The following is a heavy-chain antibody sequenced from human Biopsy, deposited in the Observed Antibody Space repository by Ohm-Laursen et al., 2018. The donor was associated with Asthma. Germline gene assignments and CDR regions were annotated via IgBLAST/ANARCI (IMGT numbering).Heavy chain of an antibody. D-gene: IGHD3-3*01. CDR3: ASRGGDFWSGYYMDY. J-gene: IGHJ4*02. V-gene: IGHV3-30*03. CDR2: ISFDGRYE. Sequence: SLRLSCTASGFSFGSFGMHWVRQVPGKRPEWVALISFDGRYEYYADSVKGRFTISRDNPMKRLYLQMSSLTAEDTAVYYCASRGGDFWSGYYMDYWGQGTLVTVSS. CDR1: GFSFGSFG.